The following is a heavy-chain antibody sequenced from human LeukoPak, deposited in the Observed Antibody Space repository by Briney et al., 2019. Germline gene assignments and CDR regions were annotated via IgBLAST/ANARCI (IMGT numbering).Heavy chain of an antibody. Sequence: PGGSLRLSCAASGFIFSNYGMHWVRQAPDKGLEWVAFIRYDGSRKYYADSVKGRFTISRDNSKNTLYLQMNSLRAEDTAVYYCAKDEGRRYFDWLFHSTAWLNAFDIWGQGTMVTVSS. V-gene: IGHV3-30*02. J-gene: IGHJ3*02. CDR1: GFIFSNYG. CDR3: AKDEGRRYFDWLFHSTAWLNAFDI. CDR2: IRYDGSRK. D-gene: IGHD3-9*01.